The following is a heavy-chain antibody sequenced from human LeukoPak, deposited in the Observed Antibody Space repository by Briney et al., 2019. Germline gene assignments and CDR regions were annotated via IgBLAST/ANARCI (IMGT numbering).Heavy chain of an antibody. Sequence: GGSLRLSCAASGFTFTNYAITWARQAPGKGLEWVSTVSSSGANTYYADSVRGRFTIFRDNSKNTLYLQMNSLRAEDTAVYYCAKDGHYDSSGFTLQYWGQGTLVTVSS. D-gene: IGHD3-22*01. V-gene: IGHV3-23*01. J-gene: IGHJ1*01. CDR3: AKDGHYDSSGFTLQY. CDR1: GFTFTNYA. CDR2: VSSSGANT.